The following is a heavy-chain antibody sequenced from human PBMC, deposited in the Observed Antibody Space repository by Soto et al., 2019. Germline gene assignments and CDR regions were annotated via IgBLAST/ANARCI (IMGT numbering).Heavy chain of an antibody. V-gene: IGHV4-59*08. D-gene: IGHD4-17*01. J-gene: IGHJ3*02. CDR1: GGSISSYY. CDR3: ARRYGDAFDI. CDR2: IYYSGST. Sequence: QVQLQESGPGLVKPSETLSLTCTVSGGSISSYYWSWIRQPPGKGLEWIGYIYYSGSTNYNPSHKSRLTISVDTSKNQFSLKLSSVTAADTAVYYCARRYGDAFDIWGQWTMVTVSS.